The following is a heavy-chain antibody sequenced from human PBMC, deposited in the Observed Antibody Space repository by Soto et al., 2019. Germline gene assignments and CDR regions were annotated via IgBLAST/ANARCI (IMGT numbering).Heavy chain of an antibody. CDR1: GGTFSSYA. J-gene: IGHJ4*02. CDR2: IIPIFGTA. CDR3: ARVVPGIAVAAFDY. D-gene: IGHD6-19*01. Sequence: SVKVSCKASGGTFSSYAISWVRQAPGQGLEWMGGIIPIFGTAKYAQKFQGRVTITADESTSTAYMELSSLRSEDTAVYYCARVVPGIAVAAFDYWGQGTLVTVSS. V-gene: IGHV1-69*13.